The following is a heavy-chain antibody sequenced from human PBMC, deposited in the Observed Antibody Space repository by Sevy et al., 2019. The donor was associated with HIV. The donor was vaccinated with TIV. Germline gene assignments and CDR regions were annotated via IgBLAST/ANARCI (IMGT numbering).Heavy chain of an antibody. CDR1: GFAFSSYA. CDR3: AKGPRVVVIPPFDY. V-gene: IGHV3-23*01. CDR2: ISGSGGST. J-gene: IGHJ4*02. D-gene: IGHD3-22*01. Sequence: GGSLRLSCAASGFAFSSYAMSWVRQAPGKGLEWVSAISGSGGSTYYADSVKGWFTISRDNSKNTLYLQMNSLRAEDTALYYCAKGPRVVVIPPFDYWGQGTLVTVSS.